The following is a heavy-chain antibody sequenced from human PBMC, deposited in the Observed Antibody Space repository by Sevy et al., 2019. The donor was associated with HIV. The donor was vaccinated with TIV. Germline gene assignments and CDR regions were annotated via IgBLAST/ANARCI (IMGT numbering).Heavy chain of an antibody. Sequence: SETLSLTCTVSGGSISSYYWSWIRQPPGKGLEWIGYIYYSGSTNYNPSLKSRVTISVETSKNQFSLKLSSVTAADTAVYYCARDHSSSWYDYGMDVWGQGTTVTVSS. CDR3: ARDHSSSWYDYGMDV. V-gene: IGHV4-59*01. D-gene: IGHD6-13*01. CDR2: IYYSGST. CDR1: GGSISSYY. J-gene: IGHJ6*02.